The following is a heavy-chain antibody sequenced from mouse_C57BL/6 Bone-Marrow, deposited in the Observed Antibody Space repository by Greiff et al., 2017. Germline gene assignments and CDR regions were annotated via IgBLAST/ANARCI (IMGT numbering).Heavy chain of an antibody. D-gene: IGHD3-1*01. CDR2: IYPGDGDT. J-gene: IGHJ2*01. CDR3: ARSGTHD. CDR1: GYAFSSSW. V-gene: IGHV1-82*01. Sequence: VQLQQSGPELVKPGASVKISCKASGYAFSSSWMNWVKQRPGKGLEWIGRIYPGDGDTNYNGKFKGKATLTADKSSSTAYMQLSSLTSEDSAVYFGARSGTHDWGQGTTLTVSS.